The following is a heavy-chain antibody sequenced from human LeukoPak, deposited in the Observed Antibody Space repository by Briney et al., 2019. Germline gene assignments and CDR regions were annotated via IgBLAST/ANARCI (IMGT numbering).Heavy chain of an antibody. CDR2: IYYKGNA. D-gene: IGHD3-16*01. J-gene: IGHJ6*02. Sequence: SETLSLTCTVSGGSISGSYWTWIRQPPGKGLEWIGQIYYKGNADYNPSLKSRVTLSVDTSKNQFSLKLTAMTAADTAVYYCAKFGVDYDMIVWGQGTPVTVS. V-gene: IGHV4-59*01. CDR1: GGSISGSY. CDR3: AKFGVDYDMIV.